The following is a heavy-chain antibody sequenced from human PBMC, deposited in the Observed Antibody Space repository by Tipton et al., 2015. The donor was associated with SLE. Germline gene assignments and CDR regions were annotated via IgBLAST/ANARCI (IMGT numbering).Heavy chain of an antibody. D-gene: IGHD2-21*01. J-gene: IGHJ6*03. CDR3: ARDGVIAMGYYMDV. V-gene: IGHV4-61*01. Sequence: TLSLTCTVSGGSIRSSSNYWGWIRQSPGKGLEWIGYIYYSGSTNYNPSLKSRVTISVDTSKNQFSLKLSSVTAADTAVYYCARDGVIAMGYYMDVWGKGTTVTVSS. CDR1: GGSIRSSSNY. CDR2: IYYSGST.